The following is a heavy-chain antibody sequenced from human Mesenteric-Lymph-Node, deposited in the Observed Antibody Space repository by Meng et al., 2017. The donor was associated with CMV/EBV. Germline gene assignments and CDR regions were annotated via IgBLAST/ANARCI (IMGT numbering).Heavy chain of an antibody. CDR1: GFTLSNYW. V-gene: IGHV3-74*01. CDR3: ARDNTQQGGAFDI. J-gene: IGHJ3*02. Sequence: GESLKISCAASGFTLSNYWMHWVRQAPGKGLVWVSLINNDGSTTIYADSVKGRFTISRDNAKNTLYLQMSSLRAEDTAVYYCARDNTQQGGAFDIWGQGTMVTVSS. D-gene: IGHD1-1*01. CDR2: INNDGSTT.